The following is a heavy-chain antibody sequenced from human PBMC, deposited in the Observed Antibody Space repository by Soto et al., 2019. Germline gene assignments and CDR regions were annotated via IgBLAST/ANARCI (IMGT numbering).Heavy chain of an antibody. J-gene: IGHJ4*02. Sequence: QITLKESGPTLVKPTQTLTLTCTFSGFSLSTSGVGVGWIRQPPGKALEWLALIYWDDDKRYSPSLKSRLTITKDNSKNQVDLTMTNMDPVDTATYYCAHLGAYYDSSGYRYFDYWGQGTLVTVSS. CDR1: GFSLSTSGVG. CDR3: AHLGAYYDSSGYRYFDY. D-gene: IGHD3-22*01. CDR2: IYWDDDK. V-gene: IGHV2-5*02.